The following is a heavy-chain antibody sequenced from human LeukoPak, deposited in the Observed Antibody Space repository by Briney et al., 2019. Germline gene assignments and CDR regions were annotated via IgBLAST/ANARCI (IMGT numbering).Heavy chain of an antibody. V-gene: IGHV1-69*05. CDR3: AKGGAFGVVNWFDP. Sequence: ASVKVSCKASGGTFSSYAISWVRQAPGQGLEWMGGIIPIFGTANYAQKFQGRVTITTDESTSTAYMELSSLRSEDTAVYYCAKGGAFGVVNWFDPCGQGTLVTVSS. D-gene: IGHD3-3*01. J-gene: IGHJ5*02. CDR2: IIPIFGTA. CDR1: GGTFSSYA.